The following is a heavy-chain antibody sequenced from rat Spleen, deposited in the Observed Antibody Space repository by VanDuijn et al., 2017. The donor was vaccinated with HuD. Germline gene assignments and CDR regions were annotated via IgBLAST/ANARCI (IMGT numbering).Heavy chain of an antibody. CDR2: ISYDGSST. V-gene: IGHV5-29*01. CDR3: ATHNSGYFDY. J-gene: IGHJ2*01. CDR1: GLTFSAYY. Sequence: EVQLVESDGDLVQPGRSLKLSCAASGLTFSAYYMAWVSQAPRKGLEWVASISYDGSSTYYRDSVKGRFTISRDNAKNTLYLQLDSLRPEDTATYYCATHNSGYFDYWGQGVMVTVSS. D-gene: IGHD4-3*01.